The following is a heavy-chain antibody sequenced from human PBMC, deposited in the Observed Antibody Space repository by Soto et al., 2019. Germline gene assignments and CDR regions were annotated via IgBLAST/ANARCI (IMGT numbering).Heavy chain of an antibody. CDR3: ARGASVRGENWFDP. D-gene: IGHD3-10*01. J-gene: IGHJ5*02. CDR2: MNPNSGNT. V-gene: IGHV1-8*01. CDR1: GYTFTSYD. Sequence: QVQLVQSGAEVKKPGASVKVSCKASGYTFTSYDINWVRQATGQGLEWMGWMNPNSGNTGYAQKFQGRVTMTRNTSISTAHMELSSLTSKDTAVYYCARGASVRGENWFDPWGQGTLVTVSS.